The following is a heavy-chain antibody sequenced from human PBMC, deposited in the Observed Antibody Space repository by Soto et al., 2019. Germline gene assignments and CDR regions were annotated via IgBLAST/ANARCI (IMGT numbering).Heavy chain of an antibody. CDR1: GFTVSSNY. V-gene: IGHV3-66*01. D-gene: IGHD2-2*01. CDR2: IYSGGST. CDR3: AARGVVLPYVTHALDV. J-gene: IGHJ3*01. Sequence: EVQLMESGGGVVQPGGSLRLSCEGSGFTVSSNYLGWVRQAPGKGLELVSVIYSGGSTLSADSVEGRFTLSRDDRRNMVWLQMTSLKADDTAVYYCAARGVVLPYVTHALDVWGQGTMVTVSS.